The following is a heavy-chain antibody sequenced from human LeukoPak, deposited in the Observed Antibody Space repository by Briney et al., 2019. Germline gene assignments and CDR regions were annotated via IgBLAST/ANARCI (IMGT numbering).Heavy chain of an antibody. D-gene: IGHD2-15*01. Sequence: GGSLRLSCAASGFTFSSYGMHWVRQAPGKGLGWVAFIRYDGSNKYYADSVKGRFTISRDNSKNTLYLQMNSLRAEDTAVYYCAKDRRYCSGGSCYFRYYYMDVWGKGTTVTISS. CDR3: AKDRRYCSGGSCYFRYYYMDV. CDR2: IRYDGSNK. J-gene: IGHJ6*03. V-gene: IGHV3-30*02. CDR1: GFTFSSYG.